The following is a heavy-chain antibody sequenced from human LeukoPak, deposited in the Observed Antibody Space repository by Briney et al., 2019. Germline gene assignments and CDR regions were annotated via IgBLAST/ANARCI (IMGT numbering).Heavy chain of an antibody. CDR1: GFTFSSYG. V-gene: IGHV3-23*01. CDR3: AKNGDRGAYCSGGSCYPYYYYYIDV. D-gene: IGHD2-15*01. Sequence: GGTPRLSCAASGFTFSSYGMSWVRQAPGKGLEWVSAISATGGTTYYADSVKGRFTISRDNSKNTLYLQMNSLRAEDTAIYYCAKNGDRGAYCSGGSCYPYYYYYIDVWGKGTTVTISS. J-gene: IGHJ6*03. CDR2: ISATGGTT.